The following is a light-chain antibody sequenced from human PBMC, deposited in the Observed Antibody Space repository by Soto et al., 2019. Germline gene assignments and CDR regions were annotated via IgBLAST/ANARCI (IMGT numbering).Light chain of an antibody. J-gene: IGKJ2*01. CDR3: QQYGGSPPLYT. CDR2: GAS. CDR1: QSVRSNY. V-gene: IGKV3-20*01. Sequence: EIVLTQSPGTLSLSPGEEATLSCRASQSVRSNYLAWYQQRPGQAPRLLISGASSRATGIPERFSGSGSGTDFTLTISRLEPEDFAGYYCQQYGGSPPLYTFGQGTKLEIK.